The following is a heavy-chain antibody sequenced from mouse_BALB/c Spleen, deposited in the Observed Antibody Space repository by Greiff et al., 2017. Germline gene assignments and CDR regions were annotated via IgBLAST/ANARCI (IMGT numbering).Heavy chain of an antibody. CDR3: ARENYYGSRGFAY. D-gene: IGHD1-1*01. CDR1: GYTFTSYW. Sequence: VQLKQSGTVLARPGASVKMSCKASGYTFTSYWMHWVKQRPGQGLEWIGAIYPGNSDTSYNQKFKGKAKLTAVTSTSTAYMELSSLTNEDSAVYYCARENYYGSRGFAYWGQGTLVTVSA. V-gene: IGHV1-5*01. CDR2: IYPGNSDT. J-gene: IGHJ3*01.